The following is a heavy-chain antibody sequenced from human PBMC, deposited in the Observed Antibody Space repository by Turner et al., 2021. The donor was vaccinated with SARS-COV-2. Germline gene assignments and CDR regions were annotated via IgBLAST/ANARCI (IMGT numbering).Heavy chain of an antibody. D-gene: IGHD5-12*01. CDR3: AKGPDIVATIWGTLFSGTFDY. J-gene: IGHJ4*02. CDR2: ISGSGGST. Sequence: EVQLLESGGGLVQPGGSLRLSCAASGFTFSSYAISWVRQAPGKGLEWVSAISGSGGSTYYADSVKGRFTISRDNSKNTLYLQMNSLRAEDTAVYYCAKGPDIVATIWGTLFSGTFDYWGQGTLVTVSS. CDR1: GFTFSSYA. V-gene: IGHV3-23*01.